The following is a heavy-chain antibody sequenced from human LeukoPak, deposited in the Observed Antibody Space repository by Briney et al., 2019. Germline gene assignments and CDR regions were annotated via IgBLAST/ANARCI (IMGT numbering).Heavy chain of an antibody. D-gene: IGHD3-9*01. CDR2: ISHTEGT. J-gene: IGHJ5*02. V-gene: IGHV4-34*01. Sequence: SETLSLTCGVFGVSINDYYWSWIRQSPGKGLEWIGEISHTEGTRYNPSLESRVTMSVGTSENQLSLKLIFVTAADTAVYYCAKFCLCHSVSFFKNPGGLGPLATVPP. CDR3: AKFCLCHSVSFFKNP. CDR1: GVSINDYY.